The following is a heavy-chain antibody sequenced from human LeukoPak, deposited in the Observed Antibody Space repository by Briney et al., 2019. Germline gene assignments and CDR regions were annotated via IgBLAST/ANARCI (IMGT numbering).Heavy chain of an antibody. Sequence: GASVKVSCKASGYTFTGYYIHWVRQAPGQGLEWMGWINPNSGGTNYAQKFQGRVTMTRDTSIRTAYMELSRLRSDDTAVYYCARDLFDYYDSSGYLNYWGQGTLVTVSS. CDR3: ARDLFDYYDSSGYLNY. CDR1: GYTFTGYY. V-gene: IGHV1-2*02. J-gene: IGHJ4*02. CDR2: INPNSGGT. D-gene: IGHD3-22*01.